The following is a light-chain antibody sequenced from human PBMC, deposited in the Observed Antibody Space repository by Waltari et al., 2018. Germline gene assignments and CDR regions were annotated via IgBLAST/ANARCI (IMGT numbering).Light chain of an antibody. CDR1: QSIRSN. J-gene: IGKJ1*01. CDR2: AAS. CDR3: QQYDNWLGT. Sequence: EIVMTQCPETLSVGPGGRASVACRASQSIRSNLAWCQHKAGQAPRLLIYAASTSATAIPARFSGSGSGTEFTLTISSLQSEDFAVYFCQQYDNWLGTFGPGTTVEIK. V-gene: IGKV3-15*01.